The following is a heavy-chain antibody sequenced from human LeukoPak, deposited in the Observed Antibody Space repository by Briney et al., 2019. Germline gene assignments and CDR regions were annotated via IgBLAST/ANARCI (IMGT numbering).Heavy chain of an antibody. Sequence: GGSLRLSCGASGFTFGDYWMSWVRQAPGKGLEWVANIKQDGSEKYYVDSVKGRFTISRDNAKNSLYLQMNSLRAEDTAVYYCARGTDYWGQGTLVTVSS. CDR3: ARGTDY. CDR2: IKQDGSEK. V-gene: IGHV3-7*04. J-gene: IGHJ4*02. D-gene: IGHD1-14*01. CDR1: GFTFGDYW.